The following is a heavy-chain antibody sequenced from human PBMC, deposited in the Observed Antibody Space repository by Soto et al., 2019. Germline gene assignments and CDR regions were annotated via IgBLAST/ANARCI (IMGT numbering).Heavy chain of an antibody. J-gene: IGHJ4*02. CDR3: AHRPSYSSGGSSYSGFDY. Sequence: QITLKESGPTLVKPTQTLTLTSTFSGFSLSTSGVGVGWIRQPPGKAMEWLALIYWDDDKRYSPSLKSRLTITKDTSNNQVVLTMTNMDPVATATSCCAHRPSYSSGGSSYSGFDYCGQGTLVTVSS. D-gene: IGHD2-15*01. CDR2: IYWDDDK. CDR1: GFSLSTSGVG. V-gene: IGHV2-5*02.